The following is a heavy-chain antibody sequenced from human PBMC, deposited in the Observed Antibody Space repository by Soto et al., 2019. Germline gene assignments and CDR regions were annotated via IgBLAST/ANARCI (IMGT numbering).Heavy chain of an antibody. CDR2: ISSSSAYI. V-gene: IGHV3-21*01. CDR1: G. J-gene: IGHJ4*02. D-gene: IGHD1-26*01. Sequence: EVQLVESGGDLVKPGGSLRLSFADSGMNWVRQAPGKGLEWVSAISSSSAYIFYADSVKGRFTVSRDNAKNSLYLQMNSLSADDTAVYYCARGGRETTRHLDYWGQGTLVTVSS. CDR3: ARGGRETTRHLDY.